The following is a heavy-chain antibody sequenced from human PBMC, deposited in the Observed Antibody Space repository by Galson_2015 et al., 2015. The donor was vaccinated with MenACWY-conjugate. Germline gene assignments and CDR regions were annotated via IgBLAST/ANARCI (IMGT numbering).Heavy chain of an antibody. Sequence: SLRLSCAASGFTFNNYWMHWVRQPPGKGLEWISYIKAEGSFSNYADSVKGRFTISTDNAKNMVYLQMDGLGDEDTAVYLCARDNNWSFDSWGQGTLVTVSS. D-gene: IGHD1-1*01. V-gene: IGHV3-74*01. J-gene: IGHJ4*02. CDR3: ARDNNWSFDS. CDR1: GFTFNNYW. CDR2: IKAEGSFS.